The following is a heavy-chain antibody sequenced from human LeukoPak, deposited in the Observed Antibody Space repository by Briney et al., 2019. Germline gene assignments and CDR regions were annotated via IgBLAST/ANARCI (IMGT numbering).Heavy chain of an antibody. CDR2: ILGGAGST. V-gene: IGHV3-23*01. Sequence: QSGGSLRLSCAASGFSFSSHGMSWVRQAPGKGLEWVSGILGGAGSTYYADSVKGRFTISRDNSKNTLYLQMNSLRAEDTAVYYCAHGSMYQLDYWGQGTLVTVPS. CDR1: GFSFSSHG. CDR3: AHGSMYQLDY. J-gene: IGHJ4*02. D-gene: IGHD2-2*01.